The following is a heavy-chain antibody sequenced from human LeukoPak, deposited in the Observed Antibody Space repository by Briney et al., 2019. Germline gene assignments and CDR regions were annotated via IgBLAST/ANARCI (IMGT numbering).Heavy chain of an antibody. CDR2: IYYSGST. CDR3: ARREHYYYGMDV. Sequence: SETLSLTCTVSGGSIGSSNYYWVWIRQPPGKGLEWIGSIYYSGSTYYHPSLESRVTISVDTSKNQFSLNLSSVTAADTAVYYCARREHYYYGMDVWGQGTTVTVSS. J-gene: IGHJ6*02. CDR1: GGSIGSSNYY. V-gene: IGHV4-39*01.